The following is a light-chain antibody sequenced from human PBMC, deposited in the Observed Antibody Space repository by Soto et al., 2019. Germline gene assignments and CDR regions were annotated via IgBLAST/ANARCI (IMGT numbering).Light chain of an antibody. V-gene: IGKV1-5*03. CDR2: KAS. CDR3: QQFSSYSYT. J-gene: IGKJ2*01. Sequence: DIQMTQSPSTLSASIGDGVTITCRASQSISSWLAWYQQKPGKAPKLLIYKASSLQSGVPSRFSGSGSGTEFTLTISSLQPNDFATYYCQQFSSYSYTFGQGTKLEIK. CDR1: QSISSW.